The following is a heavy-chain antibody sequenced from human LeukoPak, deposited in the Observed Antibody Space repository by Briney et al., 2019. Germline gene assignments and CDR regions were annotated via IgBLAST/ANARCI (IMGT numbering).Heavy chain of an antibody. V-gene: IGHV4-39*07. D-gene: IGHD6-6*01. CDR1: GGSISSSDYY. J-gene: IGHJ4*02. Sequence: SETLSLTCTVSGGSISSSDYYWGWIRQPPGQGLEWIGSISYSGTTYYDPSLKSRVTISVDTSKNQFSLKLSSVTAADTAAYYCARDSKGTMYSSSSGFDYWGLGALVTVSS. CDR3: ARDSKGTMYSSSSGFDY. CDR2: ISYSGTT.